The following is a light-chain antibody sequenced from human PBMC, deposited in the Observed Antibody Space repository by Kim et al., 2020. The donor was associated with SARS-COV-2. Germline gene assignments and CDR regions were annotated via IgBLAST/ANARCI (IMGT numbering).Light chain of an antibody. V-gene: IGLV1-47*01. J-gene: IGLJ3*02. CDR3: AAWDDSLSSWV. CDR2: RNN. Sequence: QSVLIQPPSASGTPGQWVTISCSGSSSNIGSNYVYWYQQLPGTAPKLLIYRNNQRPSGVPDRFSGSKSGTSASLAISGVRSEDEADYYCAAWDDSLSSWVFGGGTQLTVL. CDR1: SSNIGSNY.